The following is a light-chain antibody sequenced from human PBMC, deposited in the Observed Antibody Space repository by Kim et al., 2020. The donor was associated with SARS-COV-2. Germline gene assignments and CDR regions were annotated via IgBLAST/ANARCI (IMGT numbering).Light chain of an antibody. CDR1: SGHSSYA. J-gene: IGLJ2*01. CDR2: LNSDGSH. Sequence: ASVKFNCTLSSGHSSYAIAWHQQQPEKGPRYLMKLNSDGSHSKGDGIPDRFSGSSSGAERYLTISSLQSEDEADYYCQTWGAGTVVFGGGTQLTVL. CDR3: QTWGAGTVV. V-gene: IGLV4-69*01.